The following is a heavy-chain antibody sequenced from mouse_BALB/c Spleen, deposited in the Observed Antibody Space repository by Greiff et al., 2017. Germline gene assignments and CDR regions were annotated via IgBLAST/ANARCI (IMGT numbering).Heavy chain of an antibody. CDR3: ARSLGRGYFDY. CDR2: ISTYYGDA. D-gene: IGHD4-1*01. Sequence: QVQLQQSGAELVRPGVSVKISCKGSGYTFTDYAMHWVKQSHAKSLEWIGVISTYYGDASYNQKFKGKATMTVDKSSSTAYMELARLTSEDSAIYYCARSLGRGYFDYWGQGTTLTVSS. J-gene: IGHJ2*01. CDR1: GYTFTDYA. V-gene: IGHV1S137*01.